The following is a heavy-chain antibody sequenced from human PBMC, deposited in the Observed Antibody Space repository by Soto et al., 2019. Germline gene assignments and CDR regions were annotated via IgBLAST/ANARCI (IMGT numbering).Heavy chain of an antibody. CDR2: ISAYNGNT. D-gene: IGHD3-3*01. CDR1: GYTFTSYG. CDR3: ARVAITIFGVVPDFDY. J-gene: IGHJ4*02. Sequence: GASVKVSCKASGYTFTSYGISWVRQAPGQGLEWMGWISAYNGNTNYAQKLQGRVTMTTDTSTSTAYMELRSLRSDDTAVYYCARVAITIFGVVPDFDYWGQGTLVTVSS. V-gene: IGHV1-18*01.